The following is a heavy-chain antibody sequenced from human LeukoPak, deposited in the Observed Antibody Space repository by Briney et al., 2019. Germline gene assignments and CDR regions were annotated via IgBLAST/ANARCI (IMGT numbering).Heavy chain of an antibody. V-gene: IGHV3-74*01. J-gene: IGHJ4*02. Sequence: GGSLRLSCAASGLTFSSHWMHWVRQAPGKGLVWVSRITNDGSSTTYADSVKGRFTISRDNAKNSLYLQMNSLRAEDTALYYCAKDLRYYDSSGGFDYWGQGTLVTVSS. D-gene: IGHD3-22*01. CDR1: GLTFSSHW. CDR2: ITNDGSST. CDR3: AKDLRYYDSSGGFDY.